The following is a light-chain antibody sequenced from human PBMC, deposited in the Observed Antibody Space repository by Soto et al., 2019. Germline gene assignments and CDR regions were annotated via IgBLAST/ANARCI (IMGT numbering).Light chain of an antibody. CDR1: SPNIGAGYD. J-gene: IGLJ1*01. CDR3: QSFDSSLRDYV. V-gene: IGLV1-40*01. Sequence: QSVLTQPPSVSGAPGQRVTISCTGSSPNIGAGYDVHWYQQLPGTAPKVLIYANDNRPSGVPDRFSGSMSGTSASLAITGLQAEDEADYYCQSFDSSLRDYVFGTGTKVTVL. CDR2: AND.